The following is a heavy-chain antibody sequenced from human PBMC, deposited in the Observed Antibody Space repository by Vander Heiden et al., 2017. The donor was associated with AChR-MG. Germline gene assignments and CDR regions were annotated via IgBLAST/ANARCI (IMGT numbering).Heavy chain of an antibody. D-gene: IGHD5-18*01. CDR1: GDTFTTYA. CDR2: INAGNGNT. V-gene: IGHV1-3*01. CDR3: ARVLDTARVKVVGWFDP. J-gene: IGHJ5*02. Sequence: QVHPVQSGAEVQKPGASGKVPCKASGDTFTTYAMQWVRQAPGQRREWMGWINAGNGNTKYSQNFQDRVTITRDTSASTAYMELSSLRSEDTAVYYCARVLDTARVKVVGWFDPWGQGTLVTVSS.